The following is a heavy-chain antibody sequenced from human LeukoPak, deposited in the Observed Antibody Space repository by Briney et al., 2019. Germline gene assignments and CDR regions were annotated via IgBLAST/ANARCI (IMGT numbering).Heavy chain of an antibody. CDR1: GFTFSSYS. D-gene: IGHD2-2*01. CDR2: ISSSSSYI. Sequence: GGSLRLSCAASGFTFSSYSMNWVRQAPGKGLEWVSSISSSSSYIYYADSVKGRFTISRDNAKNSLYLQMNSLRAEDTAVYYCAGYCSSTSCSGGYWGQGTLVTVSS. CDR3: AGYCSSTSCSGGY. J-gene: IGHJ4*02. V-gene: IGHV3-21*04.